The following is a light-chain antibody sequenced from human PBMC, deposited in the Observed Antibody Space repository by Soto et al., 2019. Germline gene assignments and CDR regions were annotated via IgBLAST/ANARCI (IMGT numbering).Light chain of an antibody. J-gene: IGLJ2*01. V-gene: IGLV1-47*01. CDR2: RNN. CDR3: SAWDDSLSDVV. CDR1: SSNIGSNY. Sequence: QSVLTQPPSASGTPGQRVTISCSGSSSNIGSNYVYWYQQLPGTAPKLLIYRNNQRPSGVPERCSGSKSGTSASLAISGLRSEDEADYYCSAWDDSLSDVVFGGGTKLTVL.